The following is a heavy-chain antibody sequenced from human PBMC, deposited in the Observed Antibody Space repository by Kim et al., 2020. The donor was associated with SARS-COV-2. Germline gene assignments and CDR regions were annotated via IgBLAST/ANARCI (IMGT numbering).Heavy chain of an antibody. CDR3: ARVNTAMDYYYYGMDV. D-gene: IGHD5-18*01. Sequence: KFQCRVTITADESTSTAYMELSSLRSEDTAVYYCARVNTAMDYYYYGMDVWGQGTTVTVSS. J-gene: IGHJ6*02. V-gene: IGHV1-69*01.